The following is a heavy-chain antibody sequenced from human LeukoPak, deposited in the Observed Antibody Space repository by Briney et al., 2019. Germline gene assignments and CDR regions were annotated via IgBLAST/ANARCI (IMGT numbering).Heavy chain of an antibody. V-gene: IGHV3-23*01. J-gene: IGHJ4*02. Sequence: GGSLRLSCAASGFTFSSYAMSWVRQAPGKGLXXXXXMSGSGGSTYHADSVKGRFTISRDNSKNTLYLQMNSLRAEDTAVYYCAKPDSNTAMDPFDYWGQGTLVTVSS. CDR1: GFTFSSYA. CDR2: MSGSGGST. D-gene: IGHD5-18*01. CDR3: AKPDSNTAMDPFDY.